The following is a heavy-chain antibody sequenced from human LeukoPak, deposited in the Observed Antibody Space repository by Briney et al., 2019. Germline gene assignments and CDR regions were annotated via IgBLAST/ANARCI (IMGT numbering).Heavy chain of an antibody. CDR2: IYYSGST. J-gene: IGHJ4*02. V-gene: IGHV4-59*01. CDR3: ARDRYYYAH. Sequence: SETLSLTCTVSGGSISSYYWSWIRQPPGKGLEWIGYIYYSGSTNYNPSFKSRVTISVDTSKNQFSLKLSSVTAADTAVYYCARDRYYYAHWGQGTLVTVSS. CDR1: GGSISSYY.